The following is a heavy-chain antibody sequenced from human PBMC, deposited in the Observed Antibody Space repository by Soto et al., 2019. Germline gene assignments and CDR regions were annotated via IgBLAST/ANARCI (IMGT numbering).Heavy chain of an antibody. Sequence: GGSLRLSCAASGFTFSDYYMSWIRQAPGKGLEWVSYISSSGSTIYYADSVKGRFTISRDNAKNSLYLQMNSLRAEDTAVYYCASNYVRYYYYYMDVWGKGTTVTVSS. J-gene: IGHJ6*03. CDR1: GFTFSDYY. CDR3: ASNYVRYYYYYMDV. D-gene: IGHD4-4*01. V-gene: IGHV3-11*01. CDR2: ISSSGSTI.